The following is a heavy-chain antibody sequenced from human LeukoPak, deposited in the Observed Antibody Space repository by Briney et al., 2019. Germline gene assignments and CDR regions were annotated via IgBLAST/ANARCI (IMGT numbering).Heavy chain of an antibody. V-gene: IGHV1-18*01. CDR3: ARVELLMVYALSGY. CDR1: GYTFTSYG. D-gene: IGHD2-8*01. CDR2: ISAYNGNT. J-gene: IGHJ4*02. Sequence: ASVKVSCKASGYTFTSYGISWVRQAPGQGLEWIGWISAYNGNTNYAQKLQGRVTMTTDTSTSTAYMELRSLRSDDTAVYYCARVELLMVYALSGYWGQGTLVTVSS.